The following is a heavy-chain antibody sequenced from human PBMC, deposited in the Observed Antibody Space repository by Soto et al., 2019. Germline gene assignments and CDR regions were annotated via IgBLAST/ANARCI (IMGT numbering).Heavy chain of an antibody. J-gene: IGHJ4*02. Sequence: QVQLVQSGAEVKKPGSSVKVSCKAPGGTFDNYGISWMRQAPGQGLEWMGGISPILGPANYAQKFQGRVTITADESTSTAYMEVSSLRSDDTAVFYCARGYNHGLHHFDYWGQGTLVTVSS. CDR2: ISPILGPA. D-gene: IGHD5-18*01. CDR3: ARGYNHGLHHFDY. V-gene: IGHV1-69*01. CDR1: GGTFDNYG.